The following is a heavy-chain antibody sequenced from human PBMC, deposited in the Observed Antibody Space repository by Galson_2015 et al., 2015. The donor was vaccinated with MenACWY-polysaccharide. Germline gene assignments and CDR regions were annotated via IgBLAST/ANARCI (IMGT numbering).Heavy chain of an antibody. CDR1: GFTFSSYW. V-gene: IGHV3-74*01. CDR3: ARGDSSRYVL. D-gene: IGHD5-12*01. Sequence: SLRLSCAASGFTFSSYWMHWVRQAPGKGLVGVSRSNTDGSSTAYADSVKGRFTVSRDNAKNTLYVQMDSLRAEDTAVYFCARGDSSRYVLWGQGPLVTVSS. J-gene: IGHJ4*02. CDR2: SNTDGSST.